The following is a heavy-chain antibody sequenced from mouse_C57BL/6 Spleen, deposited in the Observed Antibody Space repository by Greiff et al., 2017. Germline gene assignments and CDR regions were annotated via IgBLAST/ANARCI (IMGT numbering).Heavy chain of an antibody. V-gene: IGHV1-76*01. CDR3: ASEGDGNYVGAMDY. CDR1: GYTFTDYY. Sequence: VQLQQSGAELVRPGASVKLSCKASGYTFTDYYINWVKQRPGQGLEWIARIYPGSGNTYYNEKFKGKATLTAEKSSSTAYMQLSSLTSEDSAVYFCASEGDGNYVGAMDYWGQGTSVTVSS. D-gene: IGHD2-1*01. CDR2: IYPGSGNT. J-gene: IGHJ4*01.